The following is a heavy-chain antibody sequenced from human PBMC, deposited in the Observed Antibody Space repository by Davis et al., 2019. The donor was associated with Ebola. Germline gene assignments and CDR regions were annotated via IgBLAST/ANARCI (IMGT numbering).Heavy chain of an antibody. D-gene: IGHD2-8*01. V-gene: IGHV3-30-3*01. Sequence: GESLKISCAASGFTFSSYAMHWVRQAPGKGLEWVAVISYDGSNKYYADSVKGRFTISRDNSKNTLYLQMNSLRAEDTAVYYCASARNGDYWGQGTLVTVSS. CDR3: ASARNGDY. CDR2: ISYDGSNK. J-gene: IGHJ4*02. CDR1: GFTFSSYA.